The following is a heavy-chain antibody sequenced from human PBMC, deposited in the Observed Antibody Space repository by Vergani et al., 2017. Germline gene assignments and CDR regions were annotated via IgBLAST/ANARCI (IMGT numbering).Heavy chain of an antibody. CDR1: GGSISSYY. J-gene: IGHJ6*03. CDR2: IYYSGST. CDR3: ARGPQYSSSWYSYYYYMDV. D-gene: IGHD6-13*01. V-gene: IGHV4-59*01. Sequence: QVQLPESGPGLVKPSETLSLTCTVSGGSISSYYWSWIRQPPGKGLEWIGYIYYSGSTNYNPSLKSRVTISVDTSKNQFSLKLSSVTAADTAVYYCARGPQYSSSWYSYYYYMDVWGKGTTVTVSS.